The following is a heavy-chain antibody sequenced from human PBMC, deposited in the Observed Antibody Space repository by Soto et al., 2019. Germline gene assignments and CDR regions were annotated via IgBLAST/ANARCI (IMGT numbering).Heavy chain of an antibody. J-gene: IGHJ6*02. Sequence: QVQLQESGPGLVKPSETLSLTCTVSGGSISSYYWSWIRQPPGKGLEWIGYIYYSGSTNYNPSLKSPVTISVDTSKNQFSLKLSSVTAADTAVYYCAREKIGGMDVWGQGTTVTVSS. V-gene: IGHV4-59*01. CDR1: GGSISSYY. CDR2: IYYSGST. CDR3: AREKIGGMDV.